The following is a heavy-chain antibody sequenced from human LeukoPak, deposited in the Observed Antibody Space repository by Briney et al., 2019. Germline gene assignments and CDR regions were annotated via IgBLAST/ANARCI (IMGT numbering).Heavy chain of an antibody. J-gene: IGHJ4*02. D-gene: IGHD4-11*01. CDR2: ISGSGDKT. Sequence: GGSLRLSCAASGFTFSSYSMNWVRQAPGKGLEWVSLISGSGDKTYYADSVKGRFTISRDNSKNTLYLQVNSLRADDTAVYYCAKDDPNDYKPWIYWGQGTLVIVSS. CDR3: AKDDPNDYKPWIY. V-gene: IGHV3-23*01. CDR1: GFTFSSYS.